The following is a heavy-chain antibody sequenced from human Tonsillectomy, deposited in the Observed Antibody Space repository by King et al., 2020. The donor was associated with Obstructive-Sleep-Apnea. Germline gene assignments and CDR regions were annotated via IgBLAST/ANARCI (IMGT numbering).Heavy chain of an antibody. CDR2: IKHDGSQI. CDR3: ARERRDDPSFDY. Sequence: VQLVESGGGLVQPGGSLRLSCAASGFNFSSYWMSWVRQAPGRGLEWVANIKHDGSQIYHVEAVKGRFTISRDNAKNSVYLQMSSLRAEDTAVYYCARERRDDPSFDYWGQGILVTVSS. CDR1: GFNFSSYW. V-gene: IGHV3-7*03. D-gene: IGHD5-24*01. J-gene: IGHJ4*02.